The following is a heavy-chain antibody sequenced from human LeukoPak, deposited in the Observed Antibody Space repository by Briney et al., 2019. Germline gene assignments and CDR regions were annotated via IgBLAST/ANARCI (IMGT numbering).Heavy chain of an antibody. J-gene: IGHJ4*02. D-gene: IGHD3-3*01. V-gene: IGHV4-30-4*08. Sequence: SETLSLTCTVSGGSISSGDYYWSWIRQPPGKGLEWIGYIYYSGSTYYNPSLKSRVTISVDTSKNQFSLKLSSVTAADTAVYFGAGWGGGFFIREYWGQGTLVTVSS. CDR1: GGSISSGDYY. CDR3: AGWGGGFFIREY. CDR2: IYYSGST.